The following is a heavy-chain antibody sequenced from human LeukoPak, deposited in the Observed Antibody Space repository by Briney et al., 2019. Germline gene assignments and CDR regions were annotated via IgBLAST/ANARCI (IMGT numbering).Heavy chain of an antibody. CDR3: ARATPGGLHGYSFDY. V-gene: IGHV1-58*02. CDR2: IVVGSGNT. CDR1: GFTFTSSA. Sequence: TSVKVSCKASGFTFTSSAMQWVRQARGQRLEWIGWIVVGSGNTNYAQKFQERVTITRDMSTSTAYMELSSLRSEDTAVYYCARATPGGLHGYSFDYWGQGTVVTVYS. D-gene: IGHD5-24*01. J-gene: IGHJ4*02.